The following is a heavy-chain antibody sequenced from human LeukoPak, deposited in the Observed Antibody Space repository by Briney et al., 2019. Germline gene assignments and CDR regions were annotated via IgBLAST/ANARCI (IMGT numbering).Heavy chain of an antibody. CDR2: IYSGDST. Sequence: PGGSLRLSCVASGFSNTYMSWVRQAPGKGLEWVSVIYSGDSTYYADSVKGRFTISRDISKNTVYLQMNSLRPEDTAVYHCARDLWDATGYWGQGTLVTVAS. CDR1: GFSNTY. V-gene: IGHV3-66*02. J-gene: IGHJ4*02. D-gene: IGHD3-3*01. CDR3: ARDLWDATGY.